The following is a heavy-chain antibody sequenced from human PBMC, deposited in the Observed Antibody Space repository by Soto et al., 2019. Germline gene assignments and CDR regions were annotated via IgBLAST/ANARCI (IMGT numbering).Heavy chain of an antibody. CDR3: ARHLKEYYDFWSGYSPYYYYGMDV. CDR2: INWNGGST. CDR1: GFTFDDYG. J-gene: IGHJ6*02. V-gene: IGHV3-20*01. D-gene: IGHD3-3*01. Sequence: GESLKISCAASGFTFDDYGMSWVRQAPGKGLEWVSGINWNGGSTGYADSVKGRFTISRDNAKNSLYLQMNSLRAEDTALYHCARHLKEYYDFWSGYSPYYYYGMDVWGQGTTVTVSS.